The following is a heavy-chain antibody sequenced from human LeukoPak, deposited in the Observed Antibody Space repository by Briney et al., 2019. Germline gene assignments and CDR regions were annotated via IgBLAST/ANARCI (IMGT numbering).Heavy chain of an antibody. CDR2: IFSHDEK. Sequence: SGPTLLYPTATLTLTCTVSGFSLRNARMGVSWIRQPPAKALEWLAHIFSHDEKSYSTSLKSSPTISKDTSKSQVVLTMTNMDPVDTATYYCAPSPFDIWGQGTMVTVSS. CDR3: APSPFDI. J-gene: IGHJ3*02. V-gene: IGHV2-26*01. CDR1: GFSLRNARMG.